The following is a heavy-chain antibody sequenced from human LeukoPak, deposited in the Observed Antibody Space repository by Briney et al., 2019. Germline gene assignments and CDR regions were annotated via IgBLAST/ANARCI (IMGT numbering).Heavy chain of an antibody. V-gene: IGHV3-23*01. Sequence: PGGSLRLSCAASGFTFSNYAMSWVRQAPAGGPEWVSSLRGDGETFYADSVKGRFTLSRDESRNMVFLQLNSLRVEDTAVYFCAKASWVSTADAVLWGQGTLVTVSS. D-gene: IGHD3-16*01. CDR3: AKASWVSTADAVL. CDR2: LRGDGET. CDR1: GFTFSNYA. J-gene: IGHJ4*02.